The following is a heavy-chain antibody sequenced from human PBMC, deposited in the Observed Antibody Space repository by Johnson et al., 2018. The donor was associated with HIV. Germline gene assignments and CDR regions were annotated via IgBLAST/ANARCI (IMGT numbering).Heavy chain of an antibody. V-gene: IGHV3-30*04. Sequence: QVQLVESGGGVVQPGRSLRLSCAASGFTFSSYAMHWVRQAPGKGLAWVAVISYDGSYKYYAASVKGRFTISSDNSKTTLYLQMNSMRAEDTAVYYCAREFSSSDGAFDIWGQWTMVTVSS. CDR1: GFTFSSYA. J-gene: IGHJ3*02. CDR2: ISYDGSYK. CDR3: AREFSSSDGAFDI. D-gene: IGHD6-13*01.